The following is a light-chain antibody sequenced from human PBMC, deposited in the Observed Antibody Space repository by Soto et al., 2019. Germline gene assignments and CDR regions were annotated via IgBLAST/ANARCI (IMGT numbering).Light chain of an antibody. J-gene: IGLJ1*01. CDR1: SSDVGGYNY. CDR3: SSYAGSNNFV. Sequence: QSVLTQPPSASGSPGQSVTISCTGTSSDVGGYNYVSWYQQQPGKAPKLMIYEVSKRPSGVPDRFSGSKSGNTASLTASGLQAEDEADYYCSSYAGSNNFVFGTGTKVTVL. CDR2: EVS. V-gene: IGLV2-8*01.